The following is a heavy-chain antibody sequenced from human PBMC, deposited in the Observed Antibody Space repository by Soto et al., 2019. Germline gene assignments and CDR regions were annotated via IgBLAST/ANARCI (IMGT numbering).Heavy chain of an antibody. J-gene: IGHJ4*02. Sequence: PGGSLRLSCEASGFTFSSNAMSWVRQAPGKGLEWVSSISTSGTNTYYAASVKGRFTISRDRSKNTLYLQMNSLRAEDTAVYFWANPRVAGTGRLDYWGPGTLVTVSS. V-gene: IGHV3-23*01. CDR1: GFTFSSNA. CDR3: ANPRVAGTGRLDY. D-gene: IGHD6-19*01. CDR2: ISTSGTNT.